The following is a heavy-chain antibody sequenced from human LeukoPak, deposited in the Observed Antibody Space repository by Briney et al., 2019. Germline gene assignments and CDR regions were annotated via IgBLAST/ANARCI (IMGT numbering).Heavy chain of an antibody. J-gene: IGHJ1*01. V-gene: IGHV3-21*01. CDR3: ASAPFGSIEYFQH. Sequence: GGSLRLSCAASGFTFNSYSTSWVRQAPGKGLEWVSSISSSSSYIYYADSVKGRFTISRDNAKNSLYLQMNSLRAEDTAVYYCASAPFGSIEYFQHWGQGTLVTVSS. CDR2: ISSSSSYI. CDR1: GFTFNSYS. D-gene: IGHD3-16*01.